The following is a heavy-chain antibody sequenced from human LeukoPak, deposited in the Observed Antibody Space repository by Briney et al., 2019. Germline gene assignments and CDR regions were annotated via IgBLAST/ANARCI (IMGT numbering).Heavy chain of an antibody. CDR3: ARERYYYGGKTWFDP. Sequence: PSETLSLTCSVSGGYIITSDHYWGWIRQPPGKGLEWIGSIYYTGSTSTNPFFKSRVTVSVDTSKNRFSLNLTSVTAADTAVYYCARERYYYGGKTWFDPWGQGTLVTVSS. CDR2: IYYTGST. D-gene: IGHD4-23*01. J-gene: IGHJ5*02. V-gene: IGHV4-39*07. CDR1: GGYIITSDHY.